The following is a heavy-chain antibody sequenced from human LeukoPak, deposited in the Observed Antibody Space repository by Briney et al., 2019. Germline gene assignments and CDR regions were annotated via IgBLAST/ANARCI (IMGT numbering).Heavy chain of an antibody. Sequence: PSETLSLTCSVSGVSLDEYYWYWIRQSAGKRLEWIGRIYSSGSTNYAPSLKSRVTTSIDTSKRHLSLKLSSVTAVDTGFYYCARLNGDGFDIWGQGTKVTVSS. D-gene: IGHD2-8*01. J-gene: IGHJ3*02. CDR3: ARLNGDGFDI. CDR1: GVSLDEYY. V-gene: IGHV4-4*07. CDR2: IYSSGST.